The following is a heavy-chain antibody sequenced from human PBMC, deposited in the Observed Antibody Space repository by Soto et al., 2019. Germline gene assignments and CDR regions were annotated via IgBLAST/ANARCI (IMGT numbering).Heavy chain of an antibody. CDR2: ISSSGSSI. D-gene: IGHD1-26*01. Sequence: GWSLRLACASSVFTFIDSEMDWVRQVPGRGLEWLAYISSSGSSIYYADSVKGRFTISRENAENSLFLLMNSLRAEDTAVYYCATHSGWFAHWGQGTLVTVSS. CDR3: ATHSGWFAH. J-gene: IGHJ5*02. CDR1: VFTFIDSE. V-gene: IGHV3-48*03.